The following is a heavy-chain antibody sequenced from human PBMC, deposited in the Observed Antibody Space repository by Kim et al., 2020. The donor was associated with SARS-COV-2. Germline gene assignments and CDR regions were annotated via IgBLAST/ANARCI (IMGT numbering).Heavy chain of an antibody. V-gene: IGHV3-30*04. CDR3: ARQYYYDSSGYYYPHYYYYGMDV. CDR1: GFTFSSYA. D-gene: IGHD3-22*01. Sequence: GGSLRLSCAASGFTFSSYAMHWVRQAPGKGLEWVAVISYDGSNKYYADSVKGRFTISRDNSKNTLYLQMNSLRAEGTAVYYCARQYYYDSSGYYYPHYYYYGMDVWGQGTTVTVSS. CDR2: ISYDGSNK. J-gene: IGHJ6*02.